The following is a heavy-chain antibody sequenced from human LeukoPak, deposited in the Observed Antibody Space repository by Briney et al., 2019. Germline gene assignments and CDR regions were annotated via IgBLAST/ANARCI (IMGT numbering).Heavy chain of an antibody. V-gene: IGHV4-34*01. D-gene: IGHD1-26*01. Sequence: SETLSLTCGVSGVSFSVYYWSWIRQAPGKGPEWIGEISHTGRTAYNPSLKSRVTISLDTSKNQFSLKLTFVSAADPAVYYCTRTSPGIPLDFWGQGTLVTVSS. CDR1: GVSFSVYY. J-gene: IGHJ4*02. CDR2: ISHTGRT. CDR3: TRTSPGIPLDF.